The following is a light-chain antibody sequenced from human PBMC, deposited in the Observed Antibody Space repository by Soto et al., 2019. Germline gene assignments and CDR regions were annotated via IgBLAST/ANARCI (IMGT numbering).Light chain of an antibody. Sequence: EIVLTQSPVTLSLSPGERATLSCRASQSVTTFLAWYQQKPGQAPRLLIHDASKRATGIPARFSGSGFGTDFTLTISSLEAEDFAVYYCQRRSNWPLAFGGGTKVEIK. CDR2: DAS. CDR3: QRRSNWPLA. J-gene: IGKJ4*01. CDR1: QSVTTF. V-gene: IGKV3-11*01.